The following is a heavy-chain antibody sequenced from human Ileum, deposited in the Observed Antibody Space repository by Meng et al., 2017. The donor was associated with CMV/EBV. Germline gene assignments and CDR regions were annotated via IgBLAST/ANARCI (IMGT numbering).Heavy chain of an antibody. J-gene: IGHJ4*02. V-gene: IGHV3-30*09. CDR1: GFTLTNYA. CDR2: LSSDGSNE. D-gene: IGHD3-10*01. CDR3: VRGTGPGSYLVDY. Sequence: GSLKISCVASGFTLTNYAIHWVRQAPGKGLEWVALLSSDGSNEQYGDSVRGRFAVSRDNSKNTMYLQMNSLRLDDTAVYYCVRGTGPGSYLVDYWGQGTLVTVSS.